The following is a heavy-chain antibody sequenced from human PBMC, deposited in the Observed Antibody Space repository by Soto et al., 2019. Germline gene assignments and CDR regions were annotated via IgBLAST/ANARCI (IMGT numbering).Heavy chain of an antibody. J-gene: IGHJ4*02. D-gene: IGHD3-10*01. V-gene: IGHV1-69*02. CDR1: GDTFNFYS. Sequence: QVQLVQSGAEVKRPGSSVKVSCKASGDTFNFYSINWVRQAPGLGLEWMGRVNPIVSMSNYAQKFQGRVTMTADTSKCTAYMELSSLGSEDTDIYYCASSYGSGYRAFDYWGQGALVTVSS. CDR3: ASSYGSGYRAFDY. CDR2: VNPIVSMS.